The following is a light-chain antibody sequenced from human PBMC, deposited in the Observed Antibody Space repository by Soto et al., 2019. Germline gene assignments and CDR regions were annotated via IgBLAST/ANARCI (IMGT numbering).Light chain of an antibody. CDR3: AAWDDILNGVV. Sequence: QSVLTQPPSASGTPGQRGTISCSGSSSNIGSNTVNWYQQLPGTAPNLLIYSNNQRPSGVPDRFSGSKSGTSASLAISGLQSEDEADYYCAAWDDILNGVVFGGGTKVPVL. J-gene: IGLJ2*01. CDR2: SNN. V-gene: IGLV1-44*01. CDR1: SSNIGSNT.